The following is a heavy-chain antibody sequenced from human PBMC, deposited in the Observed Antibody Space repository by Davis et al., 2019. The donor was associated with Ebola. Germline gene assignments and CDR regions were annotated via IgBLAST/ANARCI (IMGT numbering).Heavy chain of an antibody. Sequence: PGGSLRLSCANSGFTFSSHWMSWIRQAPGKDLEWVASINPDGSVEHYVDSVKGRFTISRDNTQKSLYLQMNNLRAEDTAVYYCARLFDYRTIYDYWGQGTLITVSS. J-gene: IGHJ4*02. V-gene: IGHV3-7*03. D-gene: IGHD4-11*01. CDR2: INPDGSVE. CDR1: GFTFSSHW. CDR3: ARLFDYRTIYDY.